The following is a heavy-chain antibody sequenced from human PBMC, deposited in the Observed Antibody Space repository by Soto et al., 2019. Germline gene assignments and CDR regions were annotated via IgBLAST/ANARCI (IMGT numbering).Heavy chain of an antibody. J-gene: IGHJ5*02. V-gene: IGHV4-59*01. Sequence: SETLSLTCTVSGGSISSYYWSWIRQPPGKGLEWIGYIYYSGSTNYNPSLKSRVTISVDTSKNQFSLKLSSVTAADTAVYYCARPQLGPHNWFDPWGQGTLVTAPQ. D-gene: IGHD1-1*01. CDR3: ARPQLGPHNWFDP. CDR2: IYYSGST. CDR1: GGSISSYY.